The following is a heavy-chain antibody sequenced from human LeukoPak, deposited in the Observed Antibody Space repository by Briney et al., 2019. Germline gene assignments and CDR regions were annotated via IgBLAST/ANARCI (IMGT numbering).Heavy chain of an antibody. V-gene: IGHV3-74*01. CDR2: INGDGSYT. CDR1: GFTFTIYW. J-gene: IGHJ4*02. D-gene: IGHD1-1*01. CDR3: AGGRRSAWIAD. Sequence: GGSLRLSCTASGFTFTIYWMHWVRHAPGGGLVWVSRINGDGSYTTYADSVKGPVTISRDNAKDTVYLQMNSLRAEDTAVYFCAGGRRSAWIADWGQGTLVTVSS.